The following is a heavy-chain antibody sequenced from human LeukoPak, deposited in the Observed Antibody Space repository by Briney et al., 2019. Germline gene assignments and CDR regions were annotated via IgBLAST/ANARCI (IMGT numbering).Heavy chain of an antibody. CDR3: ARGLLGISGS. CDR2: INHSGST. Sequence: SETLSLTCAVYGGSFSGYYWSWILQPPVKGLEWIGEINHSGSTNYNPSLKSRVTISVDTSKNQFSLKLSSVTAADTAVYYCARGLLGISGSWGQGTLVTVSS. D-gene: IGHD3-10*01. V-gene: IGHV4-34*01. CDR1: GGSFSGYY. J-gene: IGHJ4*02.